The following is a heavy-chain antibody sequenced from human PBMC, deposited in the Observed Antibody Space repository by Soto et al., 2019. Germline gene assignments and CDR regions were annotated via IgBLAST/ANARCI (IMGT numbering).Heavy chain of an antibody. V-gene: IGHV4-59*01. Sequence: PSETLSLTCTVSGGSISSYYWSWIRQPPGKGLEWIGYIYYSGSTNYNPSLKSRVTISVDTSKNQFSLKLSSVTAADTAVYYCASSPQTLRGVINLDYYYYGMDVCGQGSTVPVSS. J-gene: IGHJ6*02. CDR1: GGSISSYY. D-gene: IGHD3-10*01. CDR2: IYYSGST. CDR3: ASSPQTLRGVINLDYYYYGMDV.